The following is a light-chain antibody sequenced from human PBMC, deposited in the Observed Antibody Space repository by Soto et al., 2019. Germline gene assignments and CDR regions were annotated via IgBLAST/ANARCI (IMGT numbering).Light chain of an antibody. J-gene: IGLJ1*01. CDR2: EVS. V-gene: IGLV2-8*01. CDR3: SSYAGNNIHYV. Sequence: QSVLTQPPSASGSPGQSVTISCTGTSSDIGGYNYVSWYQQHPGKAPKLMIYEVSKRPSGVPDRFSGSKSGNTASLTVSGLQAEDEADYYCSSYAGNNIHYVFGTGTKV. CDR1: SSDIGGYNY.